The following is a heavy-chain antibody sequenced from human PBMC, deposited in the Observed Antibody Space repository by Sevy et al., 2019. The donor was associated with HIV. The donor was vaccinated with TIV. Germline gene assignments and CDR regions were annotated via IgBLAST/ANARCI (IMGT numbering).Heavy chain of an antibody. CDR1: GFTFSNYN. Sequence: GGSLRLSCAASGFTFSNYNMNWVRQAPGKGLEWVSSISSSSNYRSYADSMKGRFTISRDNAKNSLYLQMNSLRAEDTVVYYCARVVAYCSGGSCFPGYYYGMDVWGQGTTVTVSS. CDR3: ARVVAYCSGGSCFPGYYYGMDV. J-gene: IGHJ6*02. CDR2: ISSSSNYR. D-gene: IGHD2-15*01. V-gene: IGHV3-21*04.